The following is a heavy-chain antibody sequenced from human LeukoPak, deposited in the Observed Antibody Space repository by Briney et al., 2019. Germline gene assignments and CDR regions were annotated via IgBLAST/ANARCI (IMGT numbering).Heavy chain of an antibody. D-gene: IGHD2-21*01. CDR2: IIPILGIA. V-gene: IGHV1-69*04. CDR1: GGTFSSYA. CDR3: ARETAGIPFDY. J-gene: IGHJ4*02. Sequence: SVKVSCKASGGTFSSYAISWVRQAPGQGLEWMGRIIPILGIANYAQKFQGRVTITADKSTSTAHMELSSLRSEDTAVYYCARETAGIPFDYWGQGTLVTVSS.